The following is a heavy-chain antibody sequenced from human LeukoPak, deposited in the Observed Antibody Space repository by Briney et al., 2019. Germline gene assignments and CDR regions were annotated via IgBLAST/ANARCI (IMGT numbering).Heavy chain of an antibody. CDR1: GGTFSSYA. D-gene: IGHD2/OR15-2a*01. J-gene: IGHJ3*02. CDR2: IIPTFGTA. V-gene: IGHV1-69*01. Sequence: SVKVSCKASGGTFSSYAISWVRQAPGQGLEWMGGIIPTFGTANYAQKFQGRVTITADESTSTAYMELSSLRSEDTAVYYCARDLSLSGAFDIWGQGTMVTVSS. CDR3: ARDLSLSGAFDI.